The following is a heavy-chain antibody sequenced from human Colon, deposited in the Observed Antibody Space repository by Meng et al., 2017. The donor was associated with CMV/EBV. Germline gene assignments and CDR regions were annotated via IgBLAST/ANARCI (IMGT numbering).Heavy chain of an antibody. Sequence: GESLKISCAASGFTFSDYYMTWIRQAPGKGLEWVSSIYYGGTTYYADSVKGRFTISRDTSMDTLYLQLNNLRVEDTAVYYCAKGPNSGSRYNAVDIWGQGTMVTVSS. CDR3: AKGPNSGSRYNAVDI. V-gene: IGHV3-53*01. D-gene: IGHD3-22*01. CDR2: IYYGGTT. J-gene: IGHJ3*02. CDR1: GFTFSDYY.